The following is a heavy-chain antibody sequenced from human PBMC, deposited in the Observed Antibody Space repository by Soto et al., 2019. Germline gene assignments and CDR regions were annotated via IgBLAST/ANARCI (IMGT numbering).Heavy chain of an antibody. D-gene: IGHD2-8*01. CDR2: IHYSGTT. CDR1: GTSISSYY. J-gene: IGHJ4*02. Sequence: VQLQESGPGLVKPSETLSLTCTVSGTSISSYYWSWVRQPPGKGLEWIANIHYSGTTNYNPSLASRVTLSVDTSKNQFSLKMTSVTAADRAMYFCARYNSYAIDYWGRGTLVPVSS. CDR3: ARYNSYAIDY. V-gene: IGHV4-59*01.